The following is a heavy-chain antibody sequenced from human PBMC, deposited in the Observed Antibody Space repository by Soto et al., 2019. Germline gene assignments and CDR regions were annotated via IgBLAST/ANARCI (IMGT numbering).Heavy chain of an antibody. V-gene: IGHV1-69*13. CDR3: AREGDCSSTSCSFDD. Sequence: ASGKVSCNASGGTCSSYAISWLRQAPGQGLEWMGGIIPIFGTANYAQKFQGRVTITADESTSTAYMELSSLRSEDTAVYYCAREGDCSSTSCSFDDWGQGTLVTVSS. CDR1: GGTCSSYA. D-gene: IGHD2-2*01. J-gene: IGHJ4*02. CDR2: IIPIFGTA.